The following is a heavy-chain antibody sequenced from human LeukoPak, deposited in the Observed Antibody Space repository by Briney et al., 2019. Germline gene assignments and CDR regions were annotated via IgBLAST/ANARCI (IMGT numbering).Heavy chain of an antibody. D-gene: IGHD3-22*01. CDR2: LSGRGGST. Sequence: GGSLRLSCVAAGLTFSSYGVSWVRQATGKGQELVSALSGRGGSTSYADTVEGRFLIYSDNYKNTLYLQMNSLRAEDQVVYECAKDHSRYDSSGYYQLFDYWGQGTLVTVSS. CDR1: GLTFSSYG. V-gene: IGHV3-23*01. CDR3: AKDHSRYDSSGYYQLFDY. J-gene: IGHJ4*02.